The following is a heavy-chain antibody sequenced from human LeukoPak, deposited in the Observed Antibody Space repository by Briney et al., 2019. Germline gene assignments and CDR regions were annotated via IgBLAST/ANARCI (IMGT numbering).Heavy chain of an antibody. D-gene: IGHD5-18*01. J-gene: IGHJ2*01. CDR1: GGSISSYY. V-gene: IGHV4-59*01. CDR3: ARASPTAMVNPWYLDL. Sequence: SETLSLTCTVSGGSISSYYWSWIRQPPGKGLEWIGYIYYSGSTNYNPSLKSRVTISVDTSKNQFSLKLSSVTAADTAVYYCARASPTAMVNPWYLDLWGRGTLVTVSS. CDR2: IYYSGST.